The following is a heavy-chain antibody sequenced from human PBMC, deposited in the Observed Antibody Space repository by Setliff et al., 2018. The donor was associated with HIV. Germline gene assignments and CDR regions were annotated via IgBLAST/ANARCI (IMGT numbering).Heavy chain of an antibody. CDR3: ARGLSVYSYANIYYSHGMDV. V-gene: IGHV4-38-2*01. J-gene: IGHJ6*02. Sequence: SETLSLTCAVSGYSITSGYSWGWIRQSPGKGLEWIGNAYHSGRTYYNPSLKSRVTISVDTSKNQFSLKLNSVTAADTAVYYCARGLSVYSYANIYYSHGMDVWGQGTTVTVSS. CDR1: GYSITSGYS. CDR2: AYHSGRT. D-gene: IGHD3-16*01.